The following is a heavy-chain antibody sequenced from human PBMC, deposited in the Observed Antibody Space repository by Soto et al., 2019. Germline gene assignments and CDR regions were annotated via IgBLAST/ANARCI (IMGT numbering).Heavy chain of an antibody. Sequence: PSETLSLTCAVYGGSFSGYYWSWIRQPPGKGLEWIGAINEGGFTNFNPSLESRLTISVDTSKKEYSLKLTSVTAADTAVYFCARGPHYYESSGQSQSDYWGQGTLVTVSS. D-gene: IGHD3-22*01. J-gene: IGHJ4*02. V-gene: IGHV4-34*01. CDR2: INEGGFT. CDR3: ARGPHYYESSGQSQSDY. CDR1: GGSFSGYY.